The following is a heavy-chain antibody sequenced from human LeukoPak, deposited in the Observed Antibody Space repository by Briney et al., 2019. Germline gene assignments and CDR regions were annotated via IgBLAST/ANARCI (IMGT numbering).Heavy chain of an antibody. CDR1: GGSISSSSYY. CDR2: IYYSGST. D-gene: IGHD3-9*01. V-gene: IGHV4-39*07. J-gene: IGHJ4*02. Sequence: SETLSLTCTVSGGSISSSSYYWGWIRQPPGKGLEWIGSIYYSGSTYYNPSLKSRVTVSVDKSKNQFSLKLSSVTAADTAVYYCARRHWSYNILTGYVSYFDYWGQGSLVTVSS. CDR3: ARRHWSYNILTGYVSYFDY.